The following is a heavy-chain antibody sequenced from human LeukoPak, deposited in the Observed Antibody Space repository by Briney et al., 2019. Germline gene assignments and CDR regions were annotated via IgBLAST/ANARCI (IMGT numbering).Heavy chain of an antibody. J-gene: IGHJ5*02. CDR2: ISGSGDRT. V-gene: IGHV3-23*01. D-gene: IGHD3-10*01. Sequence: PGGSLRLSCAASGFTFSSSGMIWVRQAPGKGLEWVSAISGSGDRTYHADSVKGRFTISRDNSKNTLYLRMNSLRAKDTAVYYCAKGYYGSGSYGWFDPWGQGTLVTVSS. CDR3: AKGYYGSGSYGWFDP. CDR1: GFTFSSSG.